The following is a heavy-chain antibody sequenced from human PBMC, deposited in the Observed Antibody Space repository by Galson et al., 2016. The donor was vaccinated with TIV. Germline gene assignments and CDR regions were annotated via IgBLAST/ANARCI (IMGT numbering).Heavy chain of an antibody. CDR1: GFSVSYNY. CDR3: ARDGHYSSSWDYFDY. V-gene: IGHV3-69-1*02. CDR2: ITRVSTI. Sequence: SLRLSCAASGFSVSYNYMSWVRQAPGKGLEWVSYITRVSTIYYADSVKGRFTISRDDAKNSLYLQMNSLRAEDTAVYYCARDGHYSSSWDYFDYWGQGTLVTVSS. D-gene: IGHD6-13*01. J-gene: IGHJ4*02.